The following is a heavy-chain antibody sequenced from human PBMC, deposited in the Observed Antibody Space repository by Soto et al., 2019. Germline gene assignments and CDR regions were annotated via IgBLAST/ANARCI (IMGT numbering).Heavy chain of an antibody. CDR1: GFTFSSYA. Sequence: PGGSLRLSCAASGFTFSSYAMSWVRQAPGKGLEWVSAISGSGGSTYYADSVKGRFTISRDNSKNTLYLQMNSLRAEDTAVYYCAKVPQLLWFGELRDYWGQGTLVTVSS. CDR2: ISGSGGST. J-gene: IGHJ4*02. V-gene: IGHV3-23*01. CDR3: AKVPQLLWFGELRDY. D-gene: IGHD3-10*01.